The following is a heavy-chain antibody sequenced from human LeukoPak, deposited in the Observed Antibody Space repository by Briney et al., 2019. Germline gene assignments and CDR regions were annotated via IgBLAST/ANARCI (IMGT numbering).Heavy chain of an antibody. V-gene: IGHV3-48*03. CDR1: GFTFSRFE. D-gene: IGHD3-10*01. J-gene: IGHJ4*02. CDR2: ISRSGDTI. CDR3: ARDYASDY. Sequence: GGSLRLSCAASGFTFSRFEMNWVRQAPGKGLEWVSYISRSGDTIYFADSVKGRFTISRDNAKNSLYLQMSSLRAEDTAVYYCARDYASDYWGQGTLVTVSS.